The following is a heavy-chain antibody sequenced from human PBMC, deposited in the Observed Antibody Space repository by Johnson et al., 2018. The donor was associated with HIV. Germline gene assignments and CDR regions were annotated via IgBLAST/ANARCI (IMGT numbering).Heavy chain of an antibody. CDR1: GFTFSDYY. V-gene: IGHV3-11*04. D-gene: IGHD1-26*01. CDR2: ISSSGSTI. J-gene: IGHJ3*02. CDR3: ARDLNFQWEHKGQVEGDDALDI. Sequence: QMQLVESGGGLVKPGGSLRLSCAASGFTFSDYYMSWIRQAPGKGLEWVSYISSSGSTIYYADSVKGRFTISRDNAKNSLYLQMNSLRAEDTAVYYCARDLNFQWEHKGQVEGDDALDIWGQGTMVTVSS.